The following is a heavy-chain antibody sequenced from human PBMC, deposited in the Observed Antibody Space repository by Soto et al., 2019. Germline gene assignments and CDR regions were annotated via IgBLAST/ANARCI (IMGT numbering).Heavy chain of an antibody. CDR3: TRSITGYSYADT. CDR1: GFTFTSYW. D-gene: IGHD5-18*01. V-gene: IGHV3-74*01. J-gene: IGHJ5*02. CDR2: INSDGSST. Sequence: ELQLVESGGGLVQPGGSLRLSCAASGFTFTSYWMHWVRQAPGKGLVWVSRINSDGSSTVYVDSVKGRFTISRDNAKNTLYLQMNSLRAEDTAIYYCTRSITGYSYADTWGQGTLVTVSS.